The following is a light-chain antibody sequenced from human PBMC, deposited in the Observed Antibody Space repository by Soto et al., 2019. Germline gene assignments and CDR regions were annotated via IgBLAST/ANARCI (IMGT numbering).Light chain of an antibody. CDR2: GVT. V-gene: IGLV2-14*01. CDR1: SSDIGAYNY. J-gene: IGLJ1*01. Sequence: QSVLTQPASVSGSPGQSITISCTGTSSDIGAYNYVSWYQQYPGKAAKLMIYGVTNRPSGVSNRFSGSKTGNTASLTISGLQAEDEADYYCCSYAVTFYVFGTGTKVTVL. CDR3: CSYAVTFYV.